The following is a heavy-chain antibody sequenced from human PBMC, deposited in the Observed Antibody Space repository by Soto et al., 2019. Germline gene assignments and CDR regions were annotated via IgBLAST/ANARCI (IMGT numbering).Heavy chain of an antibody. V-gene: IGHV1-2*02. J-gene: IGHJ4*02. CDR3: ASNRGYSVYDQSGSCIDY. D-gene: IGHD5-12*01. CDR1: GYTFTGYY. CDR2: INPNSGGT. Sequence: ASVKVSCKASGYTFTGYYMHWVRQAPGQGLEWMGWINPNSGGTNYAQRFQGRVTMTRDTSISTAYLELSRLRSDDTAVYYCASNRGYSVYDQSGSCIDYWCQGILVTVSS.